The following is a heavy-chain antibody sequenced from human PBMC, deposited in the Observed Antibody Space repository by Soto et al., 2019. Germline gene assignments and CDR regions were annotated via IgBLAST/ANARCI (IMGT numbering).Heavy chain of an antibody. CDR2: IIQDVTT. D-gene: IGHD4-17*01. J-gene: IGHJ4*02. CDR3: AKDLRPDGVWDFDS. V-gene: IGHV3-23*01. Sequence: EVQLLESGGGLVQPGGSLRLSFAASGFTFSSYSMAWVRQAPGRGPEWVSGIIQDVTTYYADSVNGRFTIYGDNYRNSVYLQMITLRGEDTAVYYCAKDLRPDGVWDFDSWGQGTLVTVSS. CDR1: GFTFSSYS.